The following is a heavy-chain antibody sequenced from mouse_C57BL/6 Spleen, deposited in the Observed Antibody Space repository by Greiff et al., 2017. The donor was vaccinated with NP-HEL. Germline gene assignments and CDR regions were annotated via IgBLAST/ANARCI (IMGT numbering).Heavy chain of an antibody. J-gene: IGHJ1*03. V-gene: IGHV1-82*01. CDR1: GYAFSSSW. CDR3: ARGNFGYGSTWYFDV. D-gene: IGHD1-1*01. Sequence: QVQLQQSGPELVKPGASVKISCKASGYAFSSSWMNWVKQRPGKGLEWIGRIYPGDGDTNYNGKFKGKATLTADKSSSTAYMQLSSLTSEDSAVYFCARGNFGYGSTWYFDVWGTGTTVTVSS. CDR2: IYPGDGDT.